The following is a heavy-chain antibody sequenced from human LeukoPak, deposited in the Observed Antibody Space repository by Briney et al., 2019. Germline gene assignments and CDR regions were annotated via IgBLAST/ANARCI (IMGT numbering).Heavy chain of an antibody. Sequence: SETLSLTCNVSGVSVTSGTSCWSWIRQPPGKGLGWIGNIYYSGSTNYNPSLKSRVTMSVDTSKNQFSLNLSSVTAADTAVYFCARGRWYSDYWGQGTLVTVSS. CDR2: IYYSGST. J-gene: IGHJ4*02. CDR1: GVSVTSGTSC. CDR3: ARGRWYSDY. V-gene: IGHV4-61*01. D-gene: IGHD6-13*01.